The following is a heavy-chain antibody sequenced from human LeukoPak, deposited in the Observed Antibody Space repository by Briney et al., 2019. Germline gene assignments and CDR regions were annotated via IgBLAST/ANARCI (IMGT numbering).Heavy chain of an antibody. CDR3: ARDGVGYSSSPNRFDP. J-gene: IGHJ5*02. Sequence: GASVKVSCKASGYTFTGYYMHWVRQAPGQGLEWMGWINPNSGGTNYAQKFQGRVTMTRDTSISTAYMELSRLRSDDTAVYYCARDGVGYSSSPNRFDPWGQGTLVTVSS. D-gene: IGHD6-13*01. CDR2: INPNSGGT. CDR1: GYTFTGYY. V-gene: IGHV1-2*02.